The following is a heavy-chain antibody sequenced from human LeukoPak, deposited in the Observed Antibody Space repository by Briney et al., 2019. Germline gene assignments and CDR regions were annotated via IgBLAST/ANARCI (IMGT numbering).Heavy chain of an antibody. CDR1: IDTLSRHP. Sequence: SVKLFYEASIDTLSRHPILWVTHAPRQGRVWRRGFTPIFGAAKYAQKFQGRVTITADESTSTAYMELSSLRSEDTAVYYCARDSDIVVVPAANWFDPWGQGTLVTVSS. CDR2: FTPIFGAA. J-gene: IGHJ5*02. CDR3: ARDSDIVVVPAANWFDP. D-gene: IGHD2-2*01. V-gene: IGHV1-69*01.